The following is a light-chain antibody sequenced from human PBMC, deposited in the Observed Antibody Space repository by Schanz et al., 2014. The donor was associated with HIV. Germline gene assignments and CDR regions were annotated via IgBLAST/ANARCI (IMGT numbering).Light chain of an antibody. CDR2: DNH. V-gene: IGLV1-51*01. CDR3: GTWDNSLTAVV. J-gene: IGLJ2*01. Sequence: QSVLTQPPSVSAAPGQRVTISCSGSASNIGHNYVSWFQQFPGTVPKLLIYDNHNRPSAILDRFSASKSGTSATLGITGLQTGDEADYYCGTWDNSLTAVVFGGGTKLTVL. CDR1: ASNIGHNY.